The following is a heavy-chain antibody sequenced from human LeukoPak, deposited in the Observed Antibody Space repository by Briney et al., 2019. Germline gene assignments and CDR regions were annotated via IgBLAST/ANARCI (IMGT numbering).Heavy chain of an antibody. CDR1: GFTFSSYS. V-gene: IGHV3-23*01. Sequence: DPGGSLRLSCAASGFTFSSYSMNWVRQAPGKGLEWVSAISGSGGSTYYADSVKGRFTISRDNSKNTLYLQMNSLRAEDTALYYCARGWMYNWNDRLVRSVDYYYYYMDVWGKGTTVTISS. CDR3: ARGWMYNWNDRLVRSVDYYYYYMDV. CDR2: ISGSGGST. D-gene: IGHD1-20*01. J-gene: IGHJ6*03.